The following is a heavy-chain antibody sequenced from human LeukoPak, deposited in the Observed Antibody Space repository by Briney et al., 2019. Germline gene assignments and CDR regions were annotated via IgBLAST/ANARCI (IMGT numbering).Heavy chain of an antibody. Sequence: SVKVSCKASGGTFSSYAISWVRQAPGQGLEWMGGIIPIFGTANYAQKFQGRVTITADKSTSTAYMELSSLRSDDTAVYYCATRNPSDYDILTGYFYWGQGTLVTVSS. CDR2: IIPIFGTA. CDR3: ATRNPSDYDILTGYFY. J-gene: IGHJ4*02. V-gene: IGHV1-69*06. CDR1: GGTFSSYA. D-gene: IGHD3-9*01.